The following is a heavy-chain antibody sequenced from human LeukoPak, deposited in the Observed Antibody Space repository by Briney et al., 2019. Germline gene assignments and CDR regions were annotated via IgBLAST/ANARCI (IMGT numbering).Heavy chain of an antibody. J-gene: IGHJ4*02. Sequence: SQTLSLTCAISGDSFSSNTASWNWIRQSPSRGLEWLGRTYYRSELYYDYAVSVKSRITINPDTSRNQFSLQLNSVIPEDTAVYYCARDFDYWGQGTLVTVSS. CDR1: GDSFSSNTAS. CDR3: ARDFDY. V-gene: IGHV6-1*01. CDR2: TYYRSELYY.